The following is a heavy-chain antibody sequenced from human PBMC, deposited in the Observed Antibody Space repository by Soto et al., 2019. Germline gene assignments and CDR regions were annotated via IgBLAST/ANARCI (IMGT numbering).Heavy chain of an antibody. Sequence: PSETLSLTCAVSGVSISSGNWWTWVRQSPQRGLEYIGEIFHDGTANYYPSFERRVAISVDTSKNQFSLKLTSVTAADTAIYFGARLVYDTRLNYMYFDFWGQGTLVTV. D-gene: IGHD3-10*01. CDR3: ARLVYDTRLNYMYFDF. J-gene: IGHJ4*02. CDR2: IFHDGTA. CDR1: GVSISSGNW. V-gene: IGHV4-4*02.